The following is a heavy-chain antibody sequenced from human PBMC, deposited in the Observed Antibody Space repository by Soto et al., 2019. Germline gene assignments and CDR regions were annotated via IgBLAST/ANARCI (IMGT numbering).Heavy chain of an antibody. Sequence: SVKVSCKASGGTFSSYAISWVRQAPGQGLEWMGGIIPIFGTANYAQKFQGRVTITADESTSTAYMELSSLRSEDTAVYYCARGNIVGATTLLYYYYYGMDVWGQGTTVTVSS. CDR3: ARGNIVGATTLLYYYYYGMDV. V-gene: IGHV1-69*13. CDR1: GGTFSSYA. CDR2: IIPIFGTA. J-gene: IGHJ6*02. D-gene: IGHD1-26*01.